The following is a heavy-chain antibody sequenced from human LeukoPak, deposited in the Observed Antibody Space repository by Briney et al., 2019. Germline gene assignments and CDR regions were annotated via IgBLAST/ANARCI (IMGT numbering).Heavy chain of an antibody. Sequence: PGGSLRLSCAAPGFSVSSNYMSWVRQAPGKGLEWVSVIYSGGSTYYADSVKGRFSISRDNSKNTLYLQMNSLRAEDTAVYYCAGGVPYHFDNWGQGALVTVSS. J-gene: IGHJ4*02. CDR2: IYSGGST. CDR1: GFSVSSNY. D-gene: IGHD2-21*01. V-gene: IGHV3-66*01. CDR3: AGGVPYHFDN.